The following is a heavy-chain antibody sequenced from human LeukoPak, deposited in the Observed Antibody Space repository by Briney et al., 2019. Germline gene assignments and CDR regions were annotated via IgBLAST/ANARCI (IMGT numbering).Heavy chain of an antibody. J-gene: IGHJ4*02. CDR2: ISSSGGSI. CDR1: GFTFSSYA. D-gene: IGHD3-22*01. V-gene: IGHV3-23*01. CDR3: AKSSDSTGYRGAYYFDY. Sequence: QAGGSLRLSCAASGFTFSSYAMSWVRQAPGKGLEWVSVISSSGGSIYYADSVKGRFTISRDNSKNTLYLQMNSLGAEDTAVYYCAKSSDSTGYRGAYYFDYWGQGTLVTVSS.